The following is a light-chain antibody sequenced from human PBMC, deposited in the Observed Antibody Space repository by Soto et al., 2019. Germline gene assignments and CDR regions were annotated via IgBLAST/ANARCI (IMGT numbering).Light chain of an antibody. CDR1: SSDVGAYNF. V-gene: IGLV2-14*03. CDR3: SSYTSISTSAV. J-gene: IGLJ2*01. Sequence: QSALTQPASVSGSPGQSITISCTGTSSDVGAYNFVSWYQQHPGKAPKLIIYEVNTRASGISHRFSGSKSGNTASLTISGLQAEDDADYYCSSYTSISTSAVFGGGTKLTVL. CDR2: EVN.